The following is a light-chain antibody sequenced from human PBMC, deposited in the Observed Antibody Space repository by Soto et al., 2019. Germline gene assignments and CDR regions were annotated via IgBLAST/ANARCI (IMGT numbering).Light chain of an antibody. V-gene: IGLV2-11*01. J-gene: IGLJ1*01. CDR2: AVT. CDR3: CSYAGTFTYV. CDR1: SSDVGGYNY. Sequence: SALTQPHSVSGSPGQSVTISCTGTSSDVGGYNYVSWFQQHPGKAPKLMIYAVTERPSGVPDRFSGSKSGNTASLTISGLQAEDEVDYYCCSYAGTFTYVFGTGTKVTVL.